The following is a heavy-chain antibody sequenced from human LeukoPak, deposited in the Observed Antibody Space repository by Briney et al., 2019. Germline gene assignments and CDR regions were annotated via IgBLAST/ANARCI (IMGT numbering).Heavy chain of an antibody. CDR3: VRVGAAAGRVWFDP. CDR2: IYYSGST. J-gene: IGHJ5*02. V-gene: IGHV4-59*01. D-gene: IGHD6-13*01. CDR1: GGSISTYY. Sequence: SETLSLTCTVSGGSISTYYWSWIRQPAGQGLEWIGYIYYSGSTNYNPSLKSRVTISVDTSKNQFSLKLSSVTAADTAVYYCVRVGAAAGRVWFDPWGQGTLVTVSS.